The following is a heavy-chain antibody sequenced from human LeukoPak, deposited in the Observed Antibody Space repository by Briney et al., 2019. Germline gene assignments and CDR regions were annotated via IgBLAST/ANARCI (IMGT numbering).Heavy chain of an antibody. CDR3: ARQGYWLRPQEPFDY. CDR1: GYTFTSYY. D-gene: IGHD5-12*01. J-gene: IGHJ4*02. Sequence: ASVKVSCKASGYTFTSYYMHWVRQAPGQGLEWMGIINPSGGSTSYAQKFQGRVTMTRDTSTSTVYMELSSLRSEDTAVYYCARQGYWLRPQEPFDYWGRGTLVTVSS. V-gene: IGHV1-46*01. CDR2: INPSGGST.